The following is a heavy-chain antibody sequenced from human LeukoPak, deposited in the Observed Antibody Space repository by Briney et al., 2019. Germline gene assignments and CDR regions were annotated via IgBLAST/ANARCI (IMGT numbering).Heavy chain of an antibody. Sequence: GGSLRLSCAASGFTFSSYAMSWVRQAPGKGLEWGSAISGSGGSTYYADSVKGRFTISRDNSKNTLYLQMNSLRAEDTAVYYCAKEVKPRIMITFGGVIAKDYWGQGTLVTVSS. J-gene: IGHJ4*02. CDR2: ISGSGGST. D-gene: IGHD3-16*02. CDR1: GFTFSSYA. CDR3: AKEVKPRIMITFGGVIAKDY. V-gene: IGHV3-23*01.